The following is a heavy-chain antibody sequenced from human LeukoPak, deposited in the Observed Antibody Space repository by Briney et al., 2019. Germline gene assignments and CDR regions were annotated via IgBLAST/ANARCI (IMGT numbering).Heavy chain of an antibody. CDR2: IKQDGSEK. CDR1: GFTFSSYE. Sequence: PGGSLRLSCAASGFTFSSYEMNWVRQAPGKGLEWVANIKQDGSEKYYVDSVKGRFTISRDNAKNSLYLQMNSLRAEDTAVYYCARSSSGSGGYYMDVWGKGTTVTVSS. CDR3: ARSSSGSGGYYMDV. J-gene: IGHJ6*03. V-gene: IGHV3-7*01. D-gene: IGHD1-26*01.